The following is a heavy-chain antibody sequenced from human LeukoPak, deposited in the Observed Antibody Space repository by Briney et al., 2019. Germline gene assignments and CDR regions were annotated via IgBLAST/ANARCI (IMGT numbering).Heavy chain of an antibody. D-gene: IGHD5-18*01. CDR1: GYTFAIYG. CDR3: VRGSADTPMAPIFY. J-gene: IGHJ4*02. V-gene: IGHV1-18*01. CDR2: ISGYNGNT. Sequence: ASVNVSCKASGYTFAIYGITWVRQAPGQGLEWMGWISGYNGNTKYVQKLQGRVTMTTDTSTSTAYMELRSLRSDDTALYYCVRGSADTPMAPIFYWGQGTLVTVSS.